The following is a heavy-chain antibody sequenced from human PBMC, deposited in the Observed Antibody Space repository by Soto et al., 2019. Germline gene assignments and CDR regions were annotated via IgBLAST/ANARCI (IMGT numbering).Heavy chain of an antibody. D-gene: IGHD7-27*01. CDR1: GFTFSSYA. CDR3: ARLHGRTGDFDY. CDR2: ISYDGSNK. J-gene: IGHJ4*02. Sequence: GGSLRLSCAASGFTFSSYAMHWVRQAPGKGLEWVAVISYDGSNKYYADSVKGRFTISRDNAKNSLYLQMNSLTDEDAAVYYCARLHGRTGDFDYWGQGTLVTVSS. V-gene: IGHV3-30-3*01.